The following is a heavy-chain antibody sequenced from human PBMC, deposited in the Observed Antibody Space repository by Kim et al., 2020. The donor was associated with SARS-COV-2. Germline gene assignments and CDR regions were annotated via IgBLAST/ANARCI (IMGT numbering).Heavy chain of an antibody. V-gene: IGHV7-4-1*02. D-gene: IGHD6-6*01. Sequence: YAQGFTGRFVFSLDTSVSTAYLQISSLKAEDTAVYYCARLYSSSSGWFDPWGQGTLVTVSS. CDR3: ARLYSSSSGWFDP. J-gene: IGHJ5*02.